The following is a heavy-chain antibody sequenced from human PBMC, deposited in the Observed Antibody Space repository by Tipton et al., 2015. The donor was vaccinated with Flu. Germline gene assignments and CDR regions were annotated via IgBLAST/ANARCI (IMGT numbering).Heavy chain of an antibody. Sequence: TLSLTCTVSGGSISSYYWSWIRQPAGKGLEWIGRIYTSGSTNYNPSLKSRVTMSVDTSKNQSSLKLSSVTAADTAVYYCARDSQQLVHRYYYYGMDVWGQGTTVTVSS. CDR2: IYTSGST. J-gene: IGHJ6*02. CDR3: ARDSQQLVHRYYYYGMDV. V-gene: IGHV4-4*07. D-gene: IGHD6-13*01. CDR1: GGSISSYY.